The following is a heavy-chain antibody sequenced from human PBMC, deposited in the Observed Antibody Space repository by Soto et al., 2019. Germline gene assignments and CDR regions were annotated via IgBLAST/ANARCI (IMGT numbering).Heavy chain of an antibody. D-gene: IGHD6-6*01. CDR3: ARSTIAPQLFMYPFDS. V-gene: IGHV4-30-4*01. CDR1: GGSISSGDYY. CDR2: IYYSGST. Sequence: SETLSLTCTVSGGSISSGDYYWSWIRQPPGKGLEWIGYIYYSGSTYYNPSLKSRVTISVDTSKNQFSLKLSSATAADTAVYYCARSTIAPQLFMYPFDSWGQGTLVTVS. J-gene: IGHJ4*01.